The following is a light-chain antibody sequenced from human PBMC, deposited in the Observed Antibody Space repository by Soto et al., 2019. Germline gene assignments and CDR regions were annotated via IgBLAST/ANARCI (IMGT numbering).Light chain of an antibody. V-gene: IGKV1-5*01. CDR2: DAS. CDR1: QSVSNW. CDR3: QQYNSYSPTWT. J-gene: IGKJ1*01. Sequence: DIQMTQSPSTLSASVGERVTITCRASQSVSNWLAWYQQKPGKAPKLLIYDASSLESGVPSRFSGSGSGTEFTLTISSLQPDDFATYYCQQYNSYSPTWTFGQGTKVDI.